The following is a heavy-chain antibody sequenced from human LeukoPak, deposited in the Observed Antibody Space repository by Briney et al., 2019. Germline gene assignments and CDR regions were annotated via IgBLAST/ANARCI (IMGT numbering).Heavy chain of an antibody. V-gene: IGHV1-2*02. CDR3: AREGTGDGYYYDSSGYNDAFDI. CDR2: INPNSCGT. J-gene: IGHJ3*02. CDR1: GYTFTGYY. D-gene: IGHD3-22*01. Sequence: ASVKVSCKASGYTFTGYYMHWVRQAPGQGLEWMGWINPNSCGTNYAQKFQGRVTMTRDTSISTAYMELSRLGSDDTAVYYCAREGTGDGYYYDSSGYNDAFDIWGQGTMVTVSS.